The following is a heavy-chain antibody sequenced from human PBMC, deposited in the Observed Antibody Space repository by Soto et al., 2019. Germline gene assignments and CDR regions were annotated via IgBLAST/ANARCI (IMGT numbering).Heavy chain of an antibody. D-gene: IGHD5-12*01. J-gene: IGHJ4*02. CDR1: GFSFDTYA. V-gene: IGHV3-23*01. CDR2: ISGSGGNT. Sequence: EAQLLESGGGLVQPGWSLRLSCAASGFSFDTYAMSWVRQAPGKGLEWVSSISGSGGNTYYADSVKGRFTISRDNSKNLLYLQMTRLRAEDTALSYCAQLGMTTINRDYWGPGTQVTFSS. CDR3: AQLGMTTINRDY.